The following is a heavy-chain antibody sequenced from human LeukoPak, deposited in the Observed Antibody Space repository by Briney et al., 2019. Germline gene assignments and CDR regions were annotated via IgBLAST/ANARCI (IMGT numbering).Heavy chain of an antibody. CDR1: GGSLSSGDYY. CDR3: ARAGAQYYDFWSGSYYFDY. V-gene: IGHV4-30-4*01. Sequence: SETLSLTCTVSGGSLSSGDYYWGWVRQPPGKGLVWLGYIYYSGSTYYNPSLKSRVTISVDTSKNQFSLKLSSVTAADTAVYYCARAGAQYYDFWSGSYYFDYWGQGTLVTVSS. J-gene: IGHJ4*02. D-gene: IGHD3-3*01. CDR2: IYYSGST.